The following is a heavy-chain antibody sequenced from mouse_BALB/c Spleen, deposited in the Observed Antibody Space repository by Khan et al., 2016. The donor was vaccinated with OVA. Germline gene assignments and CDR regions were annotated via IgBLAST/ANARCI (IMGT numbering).Heavy chain of an antibody. CDR1: GFTFSDYY. CDR2: ISDDSNYV. V-gene: IGHV5-4*02. Sequence: EVELVESGGGLVKPGGSLKLSCAASGFTFSDYYMYWVRQTPEKRLEWVATISDDSNYVCYVDNVKGRFTITRDNAKNNLYLQMSSLKSEDTAMYYCIRGYDGDPCAYWGHGTLVTVSA. CDR3: IRGYDGDPCAY. D-gene: IGHD2-13*01. J-gene: IGHJ3*01.